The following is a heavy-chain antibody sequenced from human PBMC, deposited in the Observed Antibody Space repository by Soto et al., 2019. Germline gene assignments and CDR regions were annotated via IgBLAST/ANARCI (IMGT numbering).Heavy chain of an antibody. J-gene: IGHJ3*02. V-gene: IGHV1-8*01. CDR1: GYTFTSYD. CDR2: MNPNSGNT. Sequence: ASVKVSCKASGYTFTSYDINWVRQATGQGLEWMGWMNPNSGNTGYAQKFQGRVTMTRNTSISTAYMELSSLRSEDTAVYYCARADYDFWSGYFNPDAFDIWGQGTTVTVSS. D-gene: IGHD3-3*01. CDR3: ARADYDFWSGYFNPDAFDI.